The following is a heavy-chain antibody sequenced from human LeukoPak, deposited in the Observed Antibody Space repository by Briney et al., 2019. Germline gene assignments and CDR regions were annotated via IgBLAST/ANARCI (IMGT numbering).Heavy chain of an antibody. CDR3: ARSIDSYGYRGPFDY. CDR2: IYHSGST. D-gene: IGHD5-18*01. CDR1: GGSISSGGYS. V-gene: IGHV4-30-2*01. Sequence: PSQTLSLTCAVSGGSISSGGYSWSWIRQPPGKGLEWIGYIYHSGSTYYNPSLKSRVTISVDRSKNQFSLKLSSVTAADTAVYYCARSIDSYGYRGPFDYWGQGTLVTVSS. J-gene: IGHJ4*02.